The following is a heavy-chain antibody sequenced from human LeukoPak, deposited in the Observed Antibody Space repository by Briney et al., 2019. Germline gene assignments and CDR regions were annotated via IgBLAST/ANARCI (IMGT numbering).Heavy chain of an antibody. CDR2: IIPIFGTA. Sequence: ASVKVSCKASGGTFSSYAISRVRQAPGQGLEWMGGIIPIFGTANYAQKFQGRVTITTDESTSTAYMELSSLRSEDTAVYYCARSSFEASVMNAFDIWGQGTMVTVSS. V-gene: IGHV1-69*05. CDR1: GGTFSSYA. CDR3: ARSSFEASVMNAFDI. D-gene: IGHD3-16*01. J-gene: IGHJ3*02.